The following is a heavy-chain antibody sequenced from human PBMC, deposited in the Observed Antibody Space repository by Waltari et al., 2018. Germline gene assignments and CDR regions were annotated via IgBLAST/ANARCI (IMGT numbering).Heavy chain of an antibody. CDR2: INQDGSEK. D-gene: IGHD3-10*01. CDR3: ARLRGAND. J-gene: IGHJ4*02. Sequence: EVQLVESGGGLVQPGGSLSLCCAASGFTFSCYWMLWVRQAPGQGLGWVAHINQDGSEKSYVASVKGRFTISRDNAKQSLYLQMNSLRPDDTAIYYCARLRGANDWGQGTLVTVSS. CDR1: GFTFSCYW. V-gene: IGHV3-7*01.